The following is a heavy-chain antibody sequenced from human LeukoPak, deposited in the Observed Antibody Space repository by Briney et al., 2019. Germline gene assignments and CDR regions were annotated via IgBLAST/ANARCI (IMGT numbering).Heavy chain of an antibody. D-gene: IGHD1-26*01. CDR2: IKNKTNGGTT. CDR3: TTTIVGVTTWFDP. J-gene: IGHJ5*02. V-gene: IGHV3-15*01. Sequence: GRSLRLSCAASGFTLSNAYMSWVRQAPGKGLEWVGRIKNKTNGGTTDYAAPVKGRFTISRDDSKNTLYLQMNSLKTEDTAVYYCTTTIVGVTTWFDPWGQGTLVTVSS. CDR1: GFTLSNAY.